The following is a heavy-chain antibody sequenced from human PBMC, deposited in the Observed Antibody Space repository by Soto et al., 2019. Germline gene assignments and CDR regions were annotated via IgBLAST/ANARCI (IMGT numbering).Heavy chain of an antibody. CDR1: GGSISSYY. V-gene: IGHV4-4*07. CDR3: ARVRGYSYGYFDY. Sequence: ETLSLPCTVSGGSISSYYWSWIRQPAGKGLAWIGRIYTSGSTNYNPSLKCRVTMSVDTSKNQFSLRLSSVTAADTAVHYCARVRGYSYGYFDYSGQVTLVTVSS. CDR2: IYTSGST. D-gene: IGHD5-18*01. J-gene: IGHJ4*02.